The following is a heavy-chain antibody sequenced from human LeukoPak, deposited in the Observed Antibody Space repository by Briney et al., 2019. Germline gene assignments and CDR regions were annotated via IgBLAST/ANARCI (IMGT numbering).Heavy chain of an antibody. CDR1: GYTFTGYY. CDR2: INPNSGGT. CDR3: ARDLCSGGSCSSIFDY. D-gene: IGHD2-15*01. J-gene: IGHJ4*02. V-gene: IGHV1-2*02. Sequence: VASVKVSCKASGYTFTGYYMHWVRQAPGQGLEWMGWINPNSGGTNYAQKFQGRVTMTRDTSISTAYMELSRLRSDDTAVYYCARDLCSGGSCSSIFDYWGQGTLVTVSS.